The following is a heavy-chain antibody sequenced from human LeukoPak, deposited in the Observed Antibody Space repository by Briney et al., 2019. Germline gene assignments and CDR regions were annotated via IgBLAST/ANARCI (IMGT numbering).Heavy chain of an antibody. D-gene: IGHD4/OR15-4a*01. J-gene: IGHJ4*02. CDR1: GFTLSSYN. Sequence: PGGSLRLSCAASGFTLSSYNMNWVPQAPGRGLEWVSSISSTSSYIYYADSVKGRFTISRDNDKNSLYLQMNSLRAEDTAVYFCARDSANRCIDYWGRGTLVSVSS. CDR2: ISSTSSYI. V-gene: IGHV3-21*01. CDR3: ARDSANRCIDY.